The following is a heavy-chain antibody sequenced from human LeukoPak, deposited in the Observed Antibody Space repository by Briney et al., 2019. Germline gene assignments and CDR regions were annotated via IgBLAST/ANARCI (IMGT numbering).Heavy chain of an antibody. V-gene: IGHV3-9*01. D-gene: IGHD3-9*01. CDR1: GFTFDDYA. CDR3: ARVLTGYYSTYYYYYMDV. Sequence: GRSLRLSCAASGFTFDDYAMHWVRQAPGKGLEWVSGISWNSGSIGYADSVKGRFTISRDNAKNPLYLQMNSLRAEDTAVYYCARVLTGYYSTYYYYYMDVWGKGTTVTVSS. CDR2: ISWNSGSI. J-gene: IGHJ6*03.